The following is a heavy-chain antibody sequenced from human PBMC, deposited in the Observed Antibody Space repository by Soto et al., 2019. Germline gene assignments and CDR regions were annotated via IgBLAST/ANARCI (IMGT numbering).Heavy chain of an antibody. CDR3: AREPYSSSPFLYDY. CDR1: GYSFTADF. D-gene: IGHD4-4*01. CDR2: VHPSGGNT. J-gene: IGHJ4*02. Sequence: SVKVSGKESGYSFTADFVHWVRQAPGQGLEWMGIVHPSGGNTNYAQKFQGRVTMTWDTSTTTVYMELSSLRSDDTAVYYCAREPYSSSPFLYDYRGQRTPVTVSS. V-gene: IGHV1-46*01.